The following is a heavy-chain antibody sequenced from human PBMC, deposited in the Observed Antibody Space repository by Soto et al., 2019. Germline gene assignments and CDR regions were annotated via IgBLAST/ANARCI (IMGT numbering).Heavy chain of an antibody. CDR2: IIPIFGTA. J-gene: IGHJ6*02. D-gene: IGHD2-2*01. CDR1: GGTFSSYA. CDR3: ARSSRSYFCMDV. Sequence: SVKVSCKASGGTFSSYAISWVRQAPGQGLEWMGGIIPIFGTANYAQKFQGRVTITADESTSTAYMELSSLRSEDTAVYYCARSSRSYFCMDVRGQGTTVTVSS. V-gene: IGHV1-69*13.